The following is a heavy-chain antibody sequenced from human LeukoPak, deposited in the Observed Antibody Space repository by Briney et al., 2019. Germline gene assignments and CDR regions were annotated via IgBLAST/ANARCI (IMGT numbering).Heavy chain of an antibody. V-gene: IGHV3-23*01. CDR1: GFIFRDYV. D-gene: IGHD2-2*01. J-gene: IGHJ4*02. Sequence: GGSLRLSCTASGFIFRDYVMSWVRQAPGKGPEWVAAIWRTGDWTHYVDSVKGRFTISRDNAKNSLYLQMNSLRAEDTAVYYCARDGRFSVWVVPAADHWGQGTLVTVSS. CDR3: ARDGRFSVWVVPAADH. CDR2: IWRTGDWT.